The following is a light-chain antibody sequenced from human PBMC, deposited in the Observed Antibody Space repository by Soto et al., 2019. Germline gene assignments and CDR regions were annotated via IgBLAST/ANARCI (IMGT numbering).Light chain of an antibody. CDR2: GAS. CDR1: QTITTY. Sequence: DIQMTQSPSSLSASVGDRVTISCRASQTITTYLNWYQQKPGKAPQLLIYGASILQSVVPSRFTGSGSGTDFTLTISSLQPDDFATYHCQQTHSTPWTFGQGTKVEIK. V-gene: IGKV1-39*01. CDR3: QQTHSTPWT. J-gene: IGKJ1*01.